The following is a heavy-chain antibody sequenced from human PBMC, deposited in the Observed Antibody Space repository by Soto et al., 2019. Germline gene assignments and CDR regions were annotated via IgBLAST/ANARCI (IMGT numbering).Heavy chain of an antibody. D-gene: IGHD1-26*01. Sequence: QVHLVESGGGVVQPGRSLRLSCAASGFSFSTYGMHWVRQAPGKGLEWVAFISNDGSNKYYADSVKGRFTISRDNSKNTLYLQMNSLRAEETAEYYWAKGFGNYWAFDYWGQGTLVTVSS. CDR1: GFSFSTYG. V-gene: IGHV3-30*18. CDR2: ISNDGSNK. CDR3: AKGFGNYWAFDY. J-gene: IGHJ4*02.